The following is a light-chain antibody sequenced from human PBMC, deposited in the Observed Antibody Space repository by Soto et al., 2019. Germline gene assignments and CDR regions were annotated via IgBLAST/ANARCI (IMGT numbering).Light chain of an antibody. CDR2: DTS. CDR3: HHYNNWPPRKA. CDR1: QSVSSN. V-gene: IGKV3-15*01. Sequence: EIVVTQSPATLSLSPGERATLSCRASQSVSSNLVWYLQKPGQAPRLLIYDTSTRATNVPARFSGSGSETEFTLTISGLQSEDCGIYYCHHYNNWPPRKAFGQATKGDIQ. J-gene: IGKJ2*01.